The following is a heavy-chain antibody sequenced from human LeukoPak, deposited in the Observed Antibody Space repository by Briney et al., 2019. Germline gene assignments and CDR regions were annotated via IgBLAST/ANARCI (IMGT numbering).Heavy chain of an antibody. CDR3: AKEGTSYYYMDV. V-gene: IGHV3-33*06. Sequence: GRSLRLSCAASGFTFSSYGMHWVRQAPGKGLEWVAVIWYDGSNKYYADSVKGRFTISRDNSKNTLYLQMNSLRAEDTAVYYCAKEGTSYYYMDVWGKGTTATVSS. J-gene: IGHJ6*03. CDR1: GFTFSSYG. CDR2: IWYDGSNK. D-gene: IGHD2-2*01.